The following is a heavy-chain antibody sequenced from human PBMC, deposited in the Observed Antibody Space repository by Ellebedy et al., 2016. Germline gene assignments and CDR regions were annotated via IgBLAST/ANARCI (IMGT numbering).Heavy chain of an antibody. CDR3: ARIAPRHYYDSSGYYFRGAFDI. V-gene: IGHV2-26*01. Sequence: SWIRQPPGKALEWLAHIFSNGEKSYRTSLNSRLTVSKDTSKSQVVLTMTNMDPVDTATYYCARIAPRHYYDSSGYYFRGAFDIWGQGTMVTVSS. D-gene: IGHD3-22*01. J-gene: IGHJ3*02. CDR2: IFSNGEK.